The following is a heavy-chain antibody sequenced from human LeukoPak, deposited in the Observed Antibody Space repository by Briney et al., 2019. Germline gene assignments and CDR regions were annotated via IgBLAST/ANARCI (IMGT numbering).Heavy chain of an antibody. D-gene: IGHD3-16*01. CDR3: VREPGVRYGLDV. V-gene: IGHV3-21*01. CDR2: ISSSSQYI. Sequence: GGSLRLSCAASGFGFSSYTMNWVRQNPGKGLEWVSSISSSSQYIFYADSVKGRFTISRDNARKSVYLQMNSLRAGDTAVYYCVREPGVRYGLDVWGQGTTVTVFS. J-gene: IGHJ3*01. CDR1: GFGFSSYT.